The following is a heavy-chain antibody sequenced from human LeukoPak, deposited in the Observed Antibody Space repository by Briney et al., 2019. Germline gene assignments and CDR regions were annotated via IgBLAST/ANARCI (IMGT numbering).Heavy chain of an antibody. J-gene: IGHJ3*02. Sequence: SETLSLTCTVSGGSISSYYWSWIRQPPGKGLEWVGYIYYSGSTNYNPSLKSRVTISVDTSKNQFSLKLSSVTAADTAVYYCAAYCSSTSCYPTGAFDIWGQGTMVTVSS. CDR1: GGSISSYY. D-gene: IGHD2-2*01. CDR3: AAYCSSTSCYPTGAFDI. V-gene: IGHV4-59*01. CDR2: IYYSGST.